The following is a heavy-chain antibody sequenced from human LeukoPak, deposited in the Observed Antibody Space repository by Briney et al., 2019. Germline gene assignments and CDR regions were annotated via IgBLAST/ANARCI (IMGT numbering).Heavy chain of an antibody. CDR3: XXXQAXYVAVAGTYDY. V-gene: IGHV3-23*01. CDR2: ISGSGGST. CDR1: GFTFSSYA. J-gene: IGHJ4*02. D-gene: IGHD6-19*01. Sequence: GGSLRLSCAASGFTFSSYAMSWVRQAPGKGLEWVSAISGSGGSTYYADSVKGRLTISRDNSKNKLYLQMNSLRAEDTAVYYCXXXQAXYVAVAGTYDYWGQGTLVTVSS.